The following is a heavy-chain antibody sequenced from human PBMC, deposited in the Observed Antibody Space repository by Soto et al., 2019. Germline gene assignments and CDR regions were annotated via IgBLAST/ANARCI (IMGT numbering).Heavy chain of an antibody. V-gene: IGHV3-7*01. Sequence: PGGSLRLSCAASGFTFSNYWMSWVRQAPGKGLEWVANIKEAGSERNYVDSVKGRFTISRDNAENSLYLQMNSLRAEDTAVYYCASARHIGPWGQGTLVTVSS. CDR2: IKEAGSER. J-gene: IGHJ5*02. CDR3: ASARHIGP. D-gene: IGHD2-21*01. CDR1: GFTFSNYW.